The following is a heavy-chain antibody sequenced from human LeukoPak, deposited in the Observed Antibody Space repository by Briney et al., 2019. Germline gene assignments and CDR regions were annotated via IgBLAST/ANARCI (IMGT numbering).Heavy chain of an antibody. D-gene: IGHD6-13*01. CDR1: GFTFSNAW. Sequence: GGSLRLSRAASGFTFSNAWMSWVRQAPGKGLEWVSSVSGSGATTNFADSVKGRFSISRDNSKNTLYLQMSRLGAEDTAVYYCVKDSRMAAVGKFDSWGQGTLVTVSS. V-gene: IGHV3-23*01. J-gene: IGHJ4*02. CDR2: VSGSGATT. CDR3: VKDSRMAAVGKFDS.